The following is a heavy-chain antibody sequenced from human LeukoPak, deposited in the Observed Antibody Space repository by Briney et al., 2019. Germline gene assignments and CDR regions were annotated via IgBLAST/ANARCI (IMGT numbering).Heavy chain of an antibody. CDR1: GASITSHPW. V-gene: IGHV4-4*02. D-gene: IGHD7-27*01. CDR3: ARGGNWDFDY. J-gene: IGHJ4*02. Sequence: KPSETLSLTCAVSGASITSHPWNWVRQPPGKGLEWIGEMYNSGTSTFKPSLRSRVIMFFDESKNHFSLELNSVTAADTAVYYCARGGNWDFDYWGQGVLVIVSS. CDR2: MYNSGTS.